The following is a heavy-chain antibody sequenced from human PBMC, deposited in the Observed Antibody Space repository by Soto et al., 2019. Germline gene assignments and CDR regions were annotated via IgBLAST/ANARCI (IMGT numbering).Heavy chain of an antibody. CDR1: GYNFATYW. V-gene: IGHV5-51*01. CDR2: IYPGDSDT. CDR3: VTDSSSKSHYYYYYGMDV. Sequence: GESLKISCQVSGYNFATYWIGWVRQTSGKGLEWMGIIYPGDSDTRNSPSFQGQVPISADKSISTANLQWRSLKASDTAMYYCVTDSSSKSHYYYYYGMDVWGQGTTVTVSS. D-gene: IGHD6-6*01. J-gene: IGHJ6*02.